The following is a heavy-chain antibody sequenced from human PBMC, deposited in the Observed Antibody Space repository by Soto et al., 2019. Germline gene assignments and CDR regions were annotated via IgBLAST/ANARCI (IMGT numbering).Heavy chain of an antibody. CDR2: IERDDDDK. Sequence: GSGPTLVNPTETLTLTCTFSGFSLTSPGMCVSWIRQSPGKALEWLALIERDDDDKYYSTSLKTRLTISKDTRKNQVVLTMANMEPADTATYYCARSIRGPRRFNGMDVWGQGTTVTVSS. CDR3: ARSIRGPRRFNGMDV. D-gene: IGHD1-20*01. V-gene: IGHV2-70*13. CDR1: GFSLTSPGMC. J-gene: IGHJ6*02.